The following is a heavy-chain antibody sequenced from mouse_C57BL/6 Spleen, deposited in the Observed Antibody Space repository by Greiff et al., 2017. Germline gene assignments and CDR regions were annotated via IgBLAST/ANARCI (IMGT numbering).Heavy chain of an antibody. CDR1: GYAFSSSW. Sequence: VQLQQSGPELVKPGASVKISCKASGYAFSSSWMNWVKQRPGKGLEWIGRIYPGDGDTNYNGKFKGKATLTADKSSSTAYMQLSSLTSEDSAVXFCARTGTRAMDYWGQGTSVTVSS. CDR3: ARTGTRAMDY. CDR2: IYPGDGDT. D-gene: IGHD4-1*01. J-gene: IGHJ4*01. V-gene: IGHV1-82*01.